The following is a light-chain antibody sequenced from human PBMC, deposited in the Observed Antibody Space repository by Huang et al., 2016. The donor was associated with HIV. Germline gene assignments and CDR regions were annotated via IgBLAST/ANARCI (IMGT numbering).Light chain of an antibody. Sequence: DIVLTQSPDSLAVSLGERATIYCKSSQSIFYTSNNHNFLGWYQQKPGQPPKLLLQWASARLPGVPDRFSAGGSGTDFSLTISSLQTEDVAVYYCQQYYRTPWTFGQGTKVEIK. J-gene: IGKJ1*01. CDR3: QQYYRTPWT. CDR2: WAS. CDR1: QSIFYTSNNHNF. V-gene: IGKV4-1*01.